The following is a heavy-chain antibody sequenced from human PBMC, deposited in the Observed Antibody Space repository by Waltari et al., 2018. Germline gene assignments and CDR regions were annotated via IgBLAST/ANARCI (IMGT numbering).Heavy chain of an antibody. D-gene: IGHD6-19*01. J-gene: IGHJ6*02. CDR2: IHQSGNS. V-gene: IGHV4-4*02. CDR3: ARSAVAVAGFFHYGLDV. Sequence: QVHLEESGPGLVKPSGTLSLTCGVSGDSISNSNWWSWVRQPPGKGLEWIGEIHQSGNSNSNPSLESRFTISVDKSKNQFSLKLTSATAADTAVYYCARSAVAVAGFFHYGLDVWGQGNTVTVSS. CDR1: GDSISNSNW.